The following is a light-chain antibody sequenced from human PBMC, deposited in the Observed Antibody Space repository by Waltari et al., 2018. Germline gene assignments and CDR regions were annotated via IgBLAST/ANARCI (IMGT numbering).Light chain of an antibody. V-gene: IGKV1D-13*01. CDR3: QQYNNWPPELT. CDR2: DAS. J-gene: IGKJ4*01. CDR1: QGISSA. Sequence: IQLTQSPSSLSASVGDRVTITCRASQGISSALAWYQQKPGKAPNLLIFDASSLESWVPSRFSGSGSGTDFTLTTSSLQSEDFAVYYCQQYNNWPPELTFGGGTKVEIK.